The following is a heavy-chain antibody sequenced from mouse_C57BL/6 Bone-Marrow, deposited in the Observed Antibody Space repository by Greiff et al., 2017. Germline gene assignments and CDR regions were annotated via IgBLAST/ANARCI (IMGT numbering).Heavy chain of an antibody. Sequence: DVPLQESGAELVRPGASVKLSCTASGFTIKDDYMHWVKQRPEQGLEWIGWIDPENGDTEYAPKFQGKATITTDTSSNTAYLQLSSLTSEDTSVYYSTTGWDYWGQGTALTGSS. CDR1: GFTIKDDY. D-gene: IGHD3-3*01. V-gene: IGHV14-4*01. CDR3: TTGWDY. CDR2: IDPENGDT. J-gene: IGHJ2*01.